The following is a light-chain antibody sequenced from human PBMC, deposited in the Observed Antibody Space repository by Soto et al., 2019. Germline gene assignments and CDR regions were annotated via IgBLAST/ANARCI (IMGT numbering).Light chain of an antibody. Sequence: EVVMTQSPATLSVSPGERVTLSCRASQFVSTNLAWYQQKPGQAPRLLIYSASTRATGIPARFSGSGSGTEFTLTISSLQSEDFGVYYWQQCNNWPPLTFGGGTKVEIK. CDR3: QQCNNWPPLT. V-gene: IGKV3-15*01. CDR2: SAS. J-gene: IGKJ4*01. CDR1: QFVSTN.